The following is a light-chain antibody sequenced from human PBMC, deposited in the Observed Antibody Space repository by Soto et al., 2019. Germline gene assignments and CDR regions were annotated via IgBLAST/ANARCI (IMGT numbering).Light chain of an antibody. CDR1: TSDIGGYNY. CDR3: SSHGGNSPYV. CDR2: EVN. Sequence: QLVLTQPPSASGSPGQSVAISSTGTTSDIGGYNYVSWYQQHPGKAPKLMIYEVNKRPSGVPDRFSGSKSGNTASLTVSGLQAEDEADYYCSSHGGNSPYVFGTGTKVTVL. V-gene: IGLV2-8*01. J-gene: IGLJ1*01.